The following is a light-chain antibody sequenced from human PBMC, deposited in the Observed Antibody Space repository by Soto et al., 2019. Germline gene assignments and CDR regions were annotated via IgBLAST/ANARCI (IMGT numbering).Light chain of an antibody. J-gene: IGKJ2*01. CDR1: QSLLYSNGNNY. V-gene: IGKV2-28*01. CDR3: MQALQSPYT. CDR2: LCS. Sequence: DIVMTQSPLSLPVTPGEPASISCRSSQSLLYSNGNNYLDWYLQKPGQSPQLLIYLCSSRDSGVPDRFSGSGSGTDFTLKISRVEAEYVGVYYCMQALQSPYTFGQGTKLDIK.